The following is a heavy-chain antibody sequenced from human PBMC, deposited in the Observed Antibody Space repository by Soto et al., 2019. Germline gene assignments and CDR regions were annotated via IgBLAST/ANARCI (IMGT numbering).Heavy chain of an antibody. CDR2: ISSGSSYI. V-gene: IGHV3-21*01. D-gene: IGHD2-2*01. CDR1: GFTFSSYS. Sequence: GGSLRISCAASGFTFSSYSMNWVRQAPGKGLEWVSSISSGSSYIYYADSVKGRFTISRDNAKNSLYLQMNSLRAEDAAVYYCARDPRLSSHDYWGQGTLVTVSS. J-gene: IGHJ4*02. CDR3: ARDPRLSSHDY.